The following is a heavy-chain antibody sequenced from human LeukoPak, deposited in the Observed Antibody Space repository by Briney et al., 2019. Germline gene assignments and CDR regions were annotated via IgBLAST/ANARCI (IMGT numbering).Heavy chain of an antibody. CDR1: GFTLTSYA. V-gene: IGHV3-23*01. D-gene: IGHD3-10*01. Sequence: LPAGSLTLSCAASGFTLTSYAMSWLRQPPGERLEWVSAIRGSGDSTYYAASVKGRFTISRDISKNTLYLQMDSLRPEDTAVYYCAKGMNYYGSACGMDVWGQGTTVTVSS. CDR2: IRGSGDST. CDR3: AKGMNYYGSACGMDV. J-gene: IGHJ6*02.